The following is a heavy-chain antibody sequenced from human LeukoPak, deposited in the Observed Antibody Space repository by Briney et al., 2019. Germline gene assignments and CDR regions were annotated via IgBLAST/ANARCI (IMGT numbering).Heavy chain of an antibody. V-gene: IGHV3-30*18. Sequence: GGSLRLSCAASGFTFSSYGMHWVRQAPGKGLEWVAVISYDGSNKYYADSVKGRFTISRDNSKNTLYLQMNSLRAEDTAVYYCAKGRSITMVRGVMRDWGQGTLVTVSS. D-gene: IGHD3-10*01. CDR1: GFTFSSYG. J-gene: IGHJ4*02. CDR2: ISYDGSNK. CDR3: AKGRSITMVRGVMRD.